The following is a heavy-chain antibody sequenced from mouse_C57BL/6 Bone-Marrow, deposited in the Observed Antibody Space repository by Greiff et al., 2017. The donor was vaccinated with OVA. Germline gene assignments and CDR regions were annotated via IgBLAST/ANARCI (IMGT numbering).Heavy chain of an antibody. CDR3: ASGYYWFAY. CDR2: ISSGSSTI. J-gene: IGHJ3*01. CDR1: GFTFSDYG. Sequence: EVKLVESGGGLVKPGGSLKLSCAASGFTFSDYGMHWVRQAPEKGLEWVAYISSGSSTIYYADTVKGRFTISRDNAKNTLFLQMTSLRSEDTAMYYCASGYYWFAYWGQGTLVTVSA. V-gene: IGHV5-17*01. D-gene: IGHD2-3*01.